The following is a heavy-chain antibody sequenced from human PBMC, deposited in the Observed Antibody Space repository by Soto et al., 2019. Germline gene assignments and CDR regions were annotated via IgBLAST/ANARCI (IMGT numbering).Heavy chain of an antibody. CDR2: VFTSGNT. D-gene: IGHD3-22*01. Sequence: SKTLSPTCTVSGGSISSYDWSWIRQPAGKGLEWIGRVFTSGNTNDNPSLQSRVTMSVDTSKNQFSLKLSSVTAADTAVYYCVRSFFYDNTAYHSSDAFDIWGQGTMVTGSS. CDR3: VRSFFYDNTAYHSSDAFDI. CDR1: GGSISSYD. V-gene: IGHV4-4*07. J-gene: IGHJ3*02.